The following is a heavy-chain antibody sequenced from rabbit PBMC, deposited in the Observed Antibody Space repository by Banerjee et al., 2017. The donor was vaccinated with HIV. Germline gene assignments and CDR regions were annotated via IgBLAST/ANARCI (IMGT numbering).Heavy chain of an antibody. CDR3: AREARSGYYAYDYADYTYTTLESYFNL. Sequence: QSLEESGGDLVKPGASLTLTCTASGFSFSSNYYMCWVRQAPGKGLEWIACIYVGSSGDTYYASWAKGRFTISKTSSTTVTLQMTSLTAADTATYFCAREARSGYYAYDYADYTYTTLESYFNLWGPGTLVTVS. CDR2: IYVGSSGDT. CDR1: GFSFSSNYY. D-gene: IGHD6-1*01. J-gene: IGHJ4*01. V-gene: IGHV1S40*01.